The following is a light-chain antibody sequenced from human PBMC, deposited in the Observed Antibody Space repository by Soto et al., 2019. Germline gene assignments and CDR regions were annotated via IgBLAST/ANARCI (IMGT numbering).Light chain of an antibody. Sequence: EIVMTQSPATLSVSPGERATLSCRASQSVSGNLAWYQQKPGQAPRLLIYGASTRATGIPARFSGSGSGTDFTLAISSLQSEDFAVYYCQQYNNWPPLTFGGGTKVEIK. CDR2: GAS. J-gene: IGKJ4*01. V-gene: IGKV3-15*01. CDR1: QSVSGN. CDR3: QQYNNWPPLT.